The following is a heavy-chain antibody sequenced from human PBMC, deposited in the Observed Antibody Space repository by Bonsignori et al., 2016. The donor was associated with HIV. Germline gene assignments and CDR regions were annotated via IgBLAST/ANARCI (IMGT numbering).Heavy chain of an antibody. CDR1: LAPISSSGYQ. J-gene: IGHJ6*03. CDR3: TTYGTFGYMDV. D-gene: IGHD3-16*01. Sequence: SETLSSPALSLLAPISSSGYQLGLDPHAPGKGLEWIGSISYSGSTYYIPSLKSRVIISSDTSKNQFSLRVTSVTAADAAVYYCTTYGTFGYMDVWGKGTTVTVSS. CDR2: ISYSGST. V-gene: IGHV4-39*07.